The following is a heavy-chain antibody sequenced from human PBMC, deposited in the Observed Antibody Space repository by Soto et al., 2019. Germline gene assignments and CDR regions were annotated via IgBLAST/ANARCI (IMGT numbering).Heavy chain of an antibody. CDR3: ARAASCYGLDV. J-gene: IGHJ6*02. V-gene: IGHV3-53*01. CDR2: IYSGGTT. D-gene: IGHD2-15*01. CDR1: GFTVSTNY. Sequence: VQLVESGGGLIQPGGSLRLSCAASGFTVSTNYMSWVRQAPGKGLEWVSVIYSGGTTYFADSVKGRFTISRDNSKNTLYLQMSRLRAEDPPVYFCARAASCYGLDVRGQGTTVTVSS.